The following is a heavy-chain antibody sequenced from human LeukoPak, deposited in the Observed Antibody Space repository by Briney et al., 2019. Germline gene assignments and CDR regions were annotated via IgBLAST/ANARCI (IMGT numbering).Heavy chain of an antibody. V-gene: IGHV3-21*01. CDR3: ARKLEQWLVAPGDY. CDR1: GLTFSSYS. J-gene: IGHJ4*02. CDR2: ISSGSSYK. Sequence: GGSLRLSCAASGLTFSSYSMNWVRQAPGKGLEWVSFISSGSSYKYYADSVKGRFTISRDNAKNSLYLQMNSLRAEDTAVYYCARKLEQWLVAPGDYWGQGTLVTVSS. D-gene: IGHD6-19*01.